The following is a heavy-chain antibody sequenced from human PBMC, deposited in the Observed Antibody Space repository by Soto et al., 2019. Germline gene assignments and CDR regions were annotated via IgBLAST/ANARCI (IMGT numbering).Heavy chain of an antibody. J-gene: IGHJ4*02. CDR2: ISSSTSHT. V-gene: IGHV3-11*05. D-gene: IGHD6-13*01. CDR1: GFTFSDYY. Sequence: QVQLVESGGGLVKPGGSLRLSCAVSGFTFSDYYMTWIRQAPGKGLEWVSYISSSTSHTNYADSVKGRFTISRDNAKNSLFLPMNSLRAEDTAVYYCARGRGAAAGYFAFWGQGTLVTVSS. CDR3: ARGRGAAAGYFAF.